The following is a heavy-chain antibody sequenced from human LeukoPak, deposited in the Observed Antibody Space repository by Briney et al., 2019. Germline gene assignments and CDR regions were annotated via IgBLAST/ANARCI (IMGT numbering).Heavy chain of an antibody. CDR1: GFTFRMYD. V-gene: IGHV3-23*01. D-gene: IGHD3-22*01. J-gene: IGHJ4*02. Sequence: GGSLRLSCVASGFTFRMYDMHWVRQAPGKGLEWVSAISGSGGSTYYADSVKGRFTISRDNSKNTLYLQMNSLRAEDTAVYYCATATLYYYDSSGKNDYWGQGTLVTVSS. CDR3: ATATLYYYDSSGKNDY. CDR2: ISGSGGST.